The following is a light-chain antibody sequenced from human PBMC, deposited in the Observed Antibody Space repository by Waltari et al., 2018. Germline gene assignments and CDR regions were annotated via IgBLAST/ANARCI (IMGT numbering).Light chain of an antibody. J-gene: IGKJ2*01. V-gene: IGKV1-39*01. Sequence: DIQMTQSPSSLSASVGDRVTITCRASQSISSYLNWYQQKPGNAPKLLIYAASSLQSGVPSRVSGSGYGTDFTLTISSLQPEEFATYYCQQSYSTPRTFGQGTKLEIK. CDR2: AAS. CDR1: QSISSY. CDR3: QQSYSTPRT.